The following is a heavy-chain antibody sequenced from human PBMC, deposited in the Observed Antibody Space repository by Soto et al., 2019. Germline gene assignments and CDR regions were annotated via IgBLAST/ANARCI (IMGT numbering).Heavy chain of an antibody. J-gene: IGHJ6*02. Sequence: QVQLVQSGAEVKKPGSSVKVSCKASGGTFSSYAISWVRQAPGQGLEWMGGIIPIFGTANYAQKFQGRVTITADESTSTAYMELSSQRSEDTAVYYCATSIAVAAPYYYYGMDVWGQGTTVTVSS. CDR2: IIPIFGTA. D-gene: IGHD6-19*01. CDR3: ATSIAVAAPYYYYGMDV. V-gene: IGHV1-69*01. CDR1: GGTFSSYA.